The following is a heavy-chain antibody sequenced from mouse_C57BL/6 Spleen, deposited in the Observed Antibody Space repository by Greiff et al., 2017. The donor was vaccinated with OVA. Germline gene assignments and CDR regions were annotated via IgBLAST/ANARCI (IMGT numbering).Heavy chain of an antibody. CDR2: INPNNGGT. J-gene: IGHJ3*01. CDR3: ASIDGYPFAY. CDR1: GYTFTDYY. D-gene: IGHD2-3*01. V-gene: IGHV1-26*01. Sequence: EVQLQQSGPELVKPGASVKISCKASGYTFTDYYMNWVKQSHGKSLEWIGDINPNNGGTSYNQKFKGKATLTVDKSSSTAYMELRSLTSEDSAVYYCASIDGYPFAYWGQGTLVTVSA.